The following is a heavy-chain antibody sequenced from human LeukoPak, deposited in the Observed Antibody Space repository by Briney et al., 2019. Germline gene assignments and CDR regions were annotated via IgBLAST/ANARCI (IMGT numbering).Heavy chain of an antibody. V-gene: IGHV4-34*12. CDR1: GGSFSGYY. D-gene: IGHD6-13*01. CDR3: ARHLNPLSAGTAYFYYGMDV. J-gene: IGHJ6*02. CDR2: MFYSGYT. Sequence: SETLSLTCAVYGGSFSGYYWSWIRQPPGKGLEWIGTMFYSGYTYYNPSLKSRVTISEDTSKNQFSVKLSSVTAADTAVYYCARHLNPLSAGTAYFYYGMDVWGQGTTVTVSS.